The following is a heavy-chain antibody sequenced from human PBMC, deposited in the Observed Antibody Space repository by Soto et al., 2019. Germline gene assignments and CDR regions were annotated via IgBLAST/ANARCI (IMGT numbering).Heavy chain of an antibody. CDR3: ARDRVASKDYYYYYMDV. V-gene: IGHV3-11*01. J-gene: IGHJ6*03. Sequence: PGGSLRLSCAASGFTFSDYYMSWIRQAPGKGLEWVSYISSSGSTIYYADSVKGRFTISRDNAKNSLYLQMNSLRAEDTAVYYCARDRVASKDYYYYYMDVWGKGTTVTVSS. D-gene: IGHD3-10*01. CDR1: GFTFSDYY. CDR2: ISSSGSTI.